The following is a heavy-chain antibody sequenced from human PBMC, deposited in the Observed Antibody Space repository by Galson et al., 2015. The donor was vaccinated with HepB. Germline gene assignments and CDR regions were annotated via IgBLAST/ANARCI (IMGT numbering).Heavy chain of an antibody. V-gene: IGHV1-24*01. D-gene: IGHD6-6*01. J-gene: IGHJ3*02. CDR2: FDPEDGET. CDR3: ATAGGIAARPVAFDI. CDR1: GYTLTELS. Sequence: SVKVSCKVSGYTLTELSMHWVRQAPGKGLEWMGGFDPEDGETIYAQKFQGRVTMTEDTSTDTAYMELSSLRSEDTAVYYCATAGGIAARPVAFDIWGQGTMVTASS.